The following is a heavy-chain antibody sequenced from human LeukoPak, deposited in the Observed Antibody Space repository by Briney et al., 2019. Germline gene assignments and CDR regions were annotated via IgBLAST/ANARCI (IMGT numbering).Heavy chain of an antibody. Sequence: GGSLRLSCAASGFTFSSYGMHWVRQAPGKGLEWVAFIRYDGSNKYYADSVKGRFTISRDNSKNTLYLQMNSLRAEDTAVYYCATGTLTTVTTGASFDYWGQGTLVTVSS. CDR1: GFTFSSYG. CDR2: IRYDGSNK. J-gene: IGHJ4*02. V-gene: IGHV3-30*02. CDR3: ATGTLTTVTTGASFDY. D-gene: IGHD4-11*01.